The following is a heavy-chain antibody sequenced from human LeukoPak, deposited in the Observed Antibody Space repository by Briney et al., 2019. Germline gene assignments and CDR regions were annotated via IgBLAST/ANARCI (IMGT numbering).Heavy chain of an antibody. CDR3: AGEGEYGDSY. V-gene: IGHV4-30-2*01. J-gene: IGHJ4*02. D-gene: IGHD2-21*02. CDR2: IYRGRT. CDR1: GVSISSDAFH. Sequence: SQTLSLTCAVSGVSISSDAFHWNCLGQAPGKAPEWIANIYRGRTRLNPSLTSRVTISLDMSKRQVSLKLTSVTAADTAIYYSAGEGEYGDSYWGQGTRVIVSA.